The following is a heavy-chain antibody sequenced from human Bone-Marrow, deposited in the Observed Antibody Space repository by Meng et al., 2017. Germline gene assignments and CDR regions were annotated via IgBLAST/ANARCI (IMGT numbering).Heavy chain of an antibody. Sequence: QVQLQQRGAGRLKPSENLLLTCAGYGGSFSGYYWSWIRQPPGKGLEWIGEINHSGSTNYNPSLKSRVTISVDTSKNQFSLKLSSVTAADTAVYYCARVAYRWGGDCSYFDYWGQGTLVTVSS. CDR2: INHSGST. J-gene: IGHJ4*02. CDR3: ARVAYRWGGDCSYFDY. D-gene: IGHD2-21*02. V-gene: IGHV4-34*01. CDR1: GGSFSGYY.